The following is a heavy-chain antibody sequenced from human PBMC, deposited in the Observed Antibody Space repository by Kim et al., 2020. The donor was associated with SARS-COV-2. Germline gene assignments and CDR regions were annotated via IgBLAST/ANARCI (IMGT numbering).Heavy chain of an antibody. V-gene: IGHV1-3*01. CDR2: INAGNGNT. CDR1: GYTFTSYA. D-gene: IGHD2-21*01. CDR3: ATDKTPLAYCGGDCKTPRDY. Sequence: ASVKVSCKASGYTFTSYAMHWVRQAPGQRLEWMGWINAGNGNTKYSQKFQGRVTITRDTSASTAYMELSSLRSEDTAVYYCATDKTPLAYCGGDCKTPRDYWGQGTLVTVSS. J-gene: IGHJ4*02.